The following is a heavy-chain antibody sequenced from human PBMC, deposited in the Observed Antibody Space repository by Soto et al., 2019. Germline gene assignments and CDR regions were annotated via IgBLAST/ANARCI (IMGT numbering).Heavy chain of an antibody. D-gene: IGHD2-15*01. CDR1: GFSLSTSGVG. CDR2: IYWDDDK. J-gene: IGHJ5*02. CDR3: AHRRVVPAKGNNWFDT. V-gene: IGHV2-5*02. Sequence: QITLKESGPPLVKPTQTLTLTCTFSGFSLSTSGVGVGWIRQPPGKALEWLAFIYWDDDKRYSPSLKSRLTHTQDTSKKQVVLKMTHIDPVDTATYYCAHRRVVPAKGNNWFDTWGQGTLVIVSS.